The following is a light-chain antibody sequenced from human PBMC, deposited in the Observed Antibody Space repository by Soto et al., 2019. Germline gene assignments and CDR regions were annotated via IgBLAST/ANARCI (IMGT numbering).Light chain of an antibody. J-gene: IGLJ1*01. CDR3: SSYTTSGNYV. CDR1: SSDVGAYNY. Sequence: QSALTQSASVSGSPGQSITISCTGTSSDVGAYNYVSWYQQYPGKAPKLMIYDVNYWPSGISNRFSGSKSGNTASLTISGLHAEDADEYYCSSYTTSGNYVFGTGTKVTVL. CDR2: DVN. V-gene: IGLV2-14*01.